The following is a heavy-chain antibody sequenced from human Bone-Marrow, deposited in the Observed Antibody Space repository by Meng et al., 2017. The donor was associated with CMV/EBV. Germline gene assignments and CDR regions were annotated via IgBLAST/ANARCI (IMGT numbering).Heavy chain of an antibody. Sequence: CKGSGFAFTRYWVDWVRQMPGRGLEWMGIIYPGGSGPSSSPSVRGQVTVSAGKSISTAYLQWSSLKASDTAMYYCARPATAYSNSDYWGQGTLVTVSS. J-gene: IGHJ4*02. CDR1: GFAFTRYW. V-gene: IGHV5-51*01. D-gene: IGHD5-12*01. CDR3: ARPATAYSNSDY. CDR2: IYPGGSGP.